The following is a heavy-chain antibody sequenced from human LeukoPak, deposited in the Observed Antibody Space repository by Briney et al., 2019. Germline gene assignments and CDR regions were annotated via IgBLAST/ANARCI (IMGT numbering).Heavy chain of an antibody. D-gene: IGHD5-12*01. V-gene: IGHV3-53*01. Sequence: PGGSLRLSCAASGFTVSSNYMSWVRQAPGKGLEWVSVIYSGGSTYYADSVKGRFTISRDNSKNTLYLQMNSLRAEDTAVYYCARVVGGYDYHGYFDYWGQGTLVTVSS. CDR1: GFTVSSNY. J-gene: IGHJ4*02. CDR2: IYSGGST. CDR3: ARVVGGYDYHGYFDY.